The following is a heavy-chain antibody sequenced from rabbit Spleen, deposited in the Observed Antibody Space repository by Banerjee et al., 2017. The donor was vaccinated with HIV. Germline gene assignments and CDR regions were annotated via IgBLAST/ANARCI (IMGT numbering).Heavy chain of an antibody. V-gene: IGHV1S45*01. CDR1: GIDFTKYY. Sequence: QEQLTETGGGLVQPGGSLTLSCKASGIDFTKYYITWVRQAPGKGLEWIGLIDTSGSTYSASWAKGRVTISKPSSTTVTLQMTRLTAADTATYFCARTNTGTGYGMELWGQGTLVTVS. D-gene: IGHD7-1*01. CDR2: IDTSGST. J-gene: IGHJ6*01. CDR3: ARTNTGTGYGMEL.